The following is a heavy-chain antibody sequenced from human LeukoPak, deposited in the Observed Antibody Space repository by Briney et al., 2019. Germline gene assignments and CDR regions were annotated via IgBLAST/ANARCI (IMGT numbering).Heavy chain of an antibody. V-gene: IGHV1-2*02. Sequence: ASVKVSCKASGYTFTAHYLHWVRQAPGQGLEWMAWINHNSGGTKYAEKFQGRVTVTRDTSTSTAYMELSRLRSDDTAVYYCARGTDYGDYGGTWFYHYYMDVWGEGTTVTVSS. CDR3: ARGTDYGDYGGTWFYHYYMDV. CDR1: GYTFTAHY. D-gene: IGHD4-17*01. J-gene: IGHJ6*03. CDR2: INHNSGGT.